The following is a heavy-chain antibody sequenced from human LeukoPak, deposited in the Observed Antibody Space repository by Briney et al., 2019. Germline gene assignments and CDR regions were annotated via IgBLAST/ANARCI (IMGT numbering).Heavy chain of an antibody. D-gene: IGHD6-19*01. CDR3: ARLIAVAGTFYYFDY. CDR1: GGSISRYF. CDR2: ISSSGST. V-gene: IGHV4-59*08. J-gene: IGHJ4*02. Sequence: SETLSLTCTVSGGSISRYFWTWIRLPPTKGLEWIGYISSSGSTSYNPSLTSRVTMSIDTSKNHFSLKLSSVTAADTPMYYCARLIAVAGTFYYFDYWGQGTLVTVSS.